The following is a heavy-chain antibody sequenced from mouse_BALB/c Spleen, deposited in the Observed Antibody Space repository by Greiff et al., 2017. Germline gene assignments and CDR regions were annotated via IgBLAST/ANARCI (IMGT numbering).Heavy chain of an antibody. CDR3: ARYIFITTPHWYFDV. CDR1: GDSITSGY. V-gene: IGHV3-8*02. Sequence: EVKLQESGPSLVKPSQTLSLTCSVTGDSITSGYWNWIRKFPGNKLEYMGYISYSGSTYYNPSLKSRISITRDTSKNQYYLQLNSVTTEDTATYYCARYIFITTPHWYFDVWGAGTTVTVSS. J-gene: IGHJ1*01. CDR2: ISYSGST. D-gene: IGHD1-1*01.